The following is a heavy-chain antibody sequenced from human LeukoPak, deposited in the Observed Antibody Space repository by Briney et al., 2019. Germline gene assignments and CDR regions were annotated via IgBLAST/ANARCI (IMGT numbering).Heavy chain of an antibody. Sequence: GGSLRLSSAASGFTFSSYAMSWVRQAPGKGLEWVSSISTNSGSTNYADSVKGRFTISRDNSKNMVYLQMNSLRAEDTAVYYCAKNTSGTYLDYWGQGILVTVPS. CDR1: GFTFSSYA. J-gene: IGHJ4*02. V-gene: IGHV3-23*01. D-gene: IGHD1-26*01. CDR2: ISTNSGST. CDR3: AKNTSGTYLDY.